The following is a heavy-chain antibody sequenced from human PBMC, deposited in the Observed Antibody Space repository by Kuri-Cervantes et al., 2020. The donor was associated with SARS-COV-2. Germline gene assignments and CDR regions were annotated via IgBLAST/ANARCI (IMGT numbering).Heavy chain of an antibody. CDR3: AKDIAHISSPSNPHYYYYYGMDV. Sequence: ASVKVSCKASGYTFTSYGIAWVRQAPGQGLEWMGWISTYNANTNYAQKLQGRVTMTTDTSTSTVYMEMRSLRSDDTALYYCAKDIAHISSPSNPHYYYYYGMDVWGQGTTVTVSS. J-gene: IGHJ6*02. V-gene: IGHV1-18*01. D-gene: IGHD2-2*01. CDR2: ISTYNANT. CDR1: GYTFTSYG.